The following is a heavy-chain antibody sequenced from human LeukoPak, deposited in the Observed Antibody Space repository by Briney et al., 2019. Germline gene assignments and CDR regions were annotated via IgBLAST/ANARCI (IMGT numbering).Heavy chain of an antibody. D-gene: IGHD5-12*01. V-gene: IGHV3-30*18. CDR2: ISFDAFAK. CDR1: GFNFDEFG. CDR3: AKGMAGYSSYEDY. Sequence: PGGSLRLSCVASGFNFDEFGMHWVRQAPGKGLEWVAVISFDAFAKLYADSVRGRFTVSRDNSKNTLYLQMNNLRPEDTALYYCAKGMAGYSSYEDYWGQGSLVTVSP. J-gene: IGHJ4*02.